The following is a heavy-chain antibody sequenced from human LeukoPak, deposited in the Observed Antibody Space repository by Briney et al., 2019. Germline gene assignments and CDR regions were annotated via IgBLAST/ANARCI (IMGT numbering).Heavy chain of an antibody. J-gene: IGHJ5*02. D-gene: IGHD3-22*01. Sequence: GGSLRLSCAASGFTFNTYAMHWVRQAPGKGLEWVAIVSYDGSNEYYADSVKGRFTISRDNSKNTLYLQMNSLRAEDTAVYYCARADYYDSSVGDWFDPWGQGTLVTVSS. V-gene: IGHV3-30*04. CDR3: ARADYYDSSVGDWFDP. CDR1: GFTFNTYA. CDR2: VSYDGSNE.